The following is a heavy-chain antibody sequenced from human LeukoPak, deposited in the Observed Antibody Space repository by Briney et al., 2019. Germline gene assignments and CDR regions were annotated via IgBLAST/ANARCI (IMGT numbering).Heavy chain of an antibody. Sequence: ASVKVSCKASGYTFTSHFMHWVRQAPGQGLEWMGWINPNSGGTNYAQKFQGRVTMTRDTSISTAYMELSSLRSEDTAVYYCARDTAMVPNWFDPWGQGTLVTVSS. CDR2: INPNSGGT. CDR3: ARDTAMVPNWFDP. D-gene: IGHD5-18*01. V-gene: IGHV1-2*02. CDR1: GYTFTSHF. J-gene: IGHJ5*02.